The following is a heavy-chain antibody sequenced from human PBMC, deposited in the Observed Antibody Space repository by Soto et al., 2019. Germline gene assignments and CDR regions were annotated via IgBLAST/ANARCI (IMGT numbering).Heavy chain of an antibody. V-gene: IGHV1-18*01. Sequence: QVQLVQSGAELKKPGASVKVSCKASGYTFKNYGISWVRQAPGQGLEWMGWISAYNGNTDYAQRFQGRVTMTTDTSTSTAYMALRSLISDDTAVYYCARDRSTHDYWGQGTLVTVSS. J-gene: IGHJ4*02. D-gene: IGHD1-1*01. CDR1: GYTFKNYG. CDR2: ISAYNGNT. CDR3: ARDRSTHDY.